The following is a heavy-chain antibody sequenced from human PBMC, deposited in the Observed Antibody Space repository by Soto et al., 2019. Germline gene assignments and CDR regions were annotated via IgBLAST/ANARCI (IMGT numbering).Heavy chain of an antibody. V-gene: IGHV4-34*01. J-gene: IGHJ4*02. CDR2: INHSGST. Sequence: QVQLQQWGAGLLKPSETLSLTCAVYGGSFSGYYWSWIRQPPGKGLEWIGEINHSGSTNYNPSLKSRVTISVDTSKNQFSLKLSSVTAADTAVYYCARGRGGCSGGSCDRMDFDYWGQGTLVTVSS. CDR1: GGSFSGYY. D-gene: IGHD2-15*01. CDR3: ARGRGGCSGGSCDRMDFDY.